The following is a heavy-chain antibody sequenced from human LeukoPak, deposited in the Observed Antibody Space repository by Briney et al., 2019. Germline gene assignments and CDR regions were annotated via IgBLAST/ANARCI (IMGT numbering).Heavy chain of an antibody. CDR1: GGSISSSSYY. D-gene: IGHD6-13*01. J-gene: IGHJ1*01. Sequence: SETLSLTCTVSGGSISSSSYYWGWIRQPPGKGLEWIGSIYYSGSTYYNPSLKSRVTISVDTSKNQFSLKLSSVTAADTAVYYCARPTLIAAAGTGYFQHWGQGTLVTVSS. CDR3: ARPTLIAAAGTGYFQH. V-gene: IGHV4-39*07. CDR2: IYYSGST.